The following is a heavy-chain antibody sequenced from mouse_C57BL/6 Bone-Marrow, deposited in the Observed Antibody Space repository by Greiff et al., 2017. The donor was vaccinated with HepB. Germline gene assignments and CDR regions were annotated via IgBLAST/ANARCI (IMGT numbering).Heavy chain of an antibody. CDR2: INPNNGGT. Sequence: VQLQQSGPELVKPGASVKISCKASGYTFTDYYMNWVKQSHGKSLEWIGDINPNNGGTSYNQKFKGKATLTVDKSSSTAYMELRSLTSEDSAVYYCAREYGWFAYWGQGTLVTVSA. J-gene: IGHJ3*01. V-gene: IGHV1-26*01. D-gene: IGHD5-1*01. CDR3: AREYGWFAY. CDR1: GYTFTDYY.